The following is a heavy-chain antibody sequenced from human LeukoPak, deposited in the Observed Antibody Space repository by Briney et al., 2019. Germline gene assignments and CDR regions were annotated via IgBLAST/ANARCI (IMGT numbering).Heavy chain of an antibody. J-gene: IGHJ4*02. Sequence: SETLSLTCTVSGGSISSSSYYFGWIRHPPGKGLEWIGSIYYSGSTYYNPPLKSRVTISVDTSKNQFSLKLSSVTAADTAVYYCARMVPEYSSSWDGLFDYWGQGALVTVSS. D-gene: IGHD6-13*01. CDR1: GGSISSSSYY. V-gene: IGHV4-39*01. CDR3: ARMVPEYSSSWDGLFDY. CDR2: IYYSGST.